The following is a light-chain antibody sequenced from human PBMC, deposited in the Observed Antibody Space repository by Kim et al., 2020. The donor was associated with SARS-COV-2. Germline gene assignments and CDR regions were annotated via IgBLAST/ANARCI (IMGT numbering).Light chain of an antibody. CDR1: NIGSKN. CDR3: QVWDTTGDLDWV. V-gene: IGLV3-21*04. J-gene: IGLJ3*02. CDR2: YHT. Sequence: SSELTQPPSVSVAPGKTVRITCGGNNIGSKNVHWYQQKPGQAPVLVILYHTDWPLGIPERFPGSNSGNTATLTISRVGAGDEADYYCQVWDTTGDLDWVFGGGTKVTVL.